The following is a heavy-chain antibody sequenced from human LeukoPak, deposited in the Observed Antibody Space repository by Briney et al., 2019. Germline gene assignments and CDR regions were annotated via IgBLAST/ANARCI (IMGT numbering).Heavy chain of an antibody. Sequence: SSGTLSLTCAVYGGSFSGYYWTWIRQPPGKGLEWIGEINHSGSTNYNPSLKSRVTISVDTSKNQFSLKLSSVTAADTAVYYCARGFMTASDYWGQGTLVTVSS. CDR1: GGSFSGYY. CDR2: INHSGST. CDR3: ARGFMTASDY. V-gene: IGHV4-34*01. D-gene: IGHD3-16*01. J-gene: IGHJ4*02.